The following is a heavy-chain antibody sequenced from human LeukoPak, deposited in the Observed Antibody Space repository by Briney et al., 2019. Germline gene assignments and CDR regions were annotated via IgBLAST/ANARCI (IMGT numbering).Heavy chain of an antibody. Sequence: SETLSLTCAVYGGSFSGYYWSWIRQPPGKGLEWIGEINHSGSTNYNPSLKSRVTISVDTSKNQFSLKLSSVTAADAAVYYCVRGADSSSWYYYYYYMDVWGKGTTVTVSS. D-gene: IGHD6-13*01. CDR1: GGSFSGYY. CDR2: INHSGST. J-gene: IGHJ6*03. CDR3: VRGADSSSWYYYYYYMDV. V-gene: IGHV4-34*01.